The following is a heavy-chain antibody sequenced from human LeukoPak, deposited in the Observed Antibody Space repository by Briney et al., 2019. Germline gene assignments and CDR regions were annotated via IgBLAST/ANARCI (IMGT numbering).Heavy chain of an antibody. V-gene: IGHV4-59*01. CDR3: ARDAGGRDDY. Sequence: SETLSLTCTVSGGSISSYYWSWIRQPPGKGLEWIGYIYYSGSTNYNPSLKSRVTKSVDTSKNQFSLKLSSVTAADTAVYYCARDAGGRDDYWGQGTLVTVSS. CDR2: IYYSGST. CDR1: GGSISSYY. J-gene: IGHJ4*02. D-gene: IGHD2-15*01.